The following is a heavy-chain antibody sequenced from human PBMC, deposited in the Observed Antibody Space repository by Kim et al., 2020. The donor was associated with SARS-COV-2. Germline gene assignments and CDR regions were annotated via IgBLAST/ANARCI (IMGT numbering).Heavy chain of an antibody. D-gene: IGHD3-22*01. CDR1: GFTFSSYA. CDR2: ISGSGGRT. J-gene: IGHJ4*02. CDR3: AKRPPGYVSPLRPDYFDY. Sequence: GGSLRLSCAASGFTFSSYAMSWVRQAPGKGLEWVSAISGSGGRTYYADSVKGRFTISRDNSKNTLYLQMNSLRAEDTAVYYCAKRPPGYVSPLRPDYFDYWGQGTLVTVSS. V-gene: IGHV3-23*01.